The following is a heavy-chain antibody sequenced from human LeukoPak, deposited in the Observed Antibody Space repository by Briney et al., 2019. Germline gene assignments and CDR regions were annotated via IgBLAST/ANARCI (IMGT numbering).Heavy chain of an antibody. J-gene: IGHJ4*02. V-gene: IGHV1-8*01. D-gene: IGHD3-10*01. CDR3: ARVIPYYGSGSSDY. Sequence: ASVKVSCKASGYTFTSYDISWVRQATGQGLEWMGWMNPNSGNTGYAQKFQGRVTMTRNTSISTAYMELSSLRSEDTAVYYCARVIPYYGSGSSDYWGQGTLVTVSS. CDR2: MNPNSGNT. CDR1: GYTFTSYD.